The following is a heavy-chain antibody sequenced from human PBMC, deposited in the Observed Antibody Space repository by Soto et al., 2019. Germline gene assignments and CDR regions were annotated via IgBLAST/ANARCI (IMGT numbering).Heavy chain of an antibody. D-gene: IGHD5-12*01. CDR3: ARDVDRTSHLNWFDP. J-gene: IGHJ5*02. V-gene: IGHV3-33*01. Sequence: PGGSLRLSCEVSGFSLSGYGMHWVRQAPGKGLEWVAVIWYDGTTKNYADSVKGRFTISRDSSKNTVYLQMDSLKVEDTAVYYCARDVDRTSHLNWFDPWGQGVMVPSPQ. CDR1: GFSLSGYG. CDR2: IWYDGTTK.